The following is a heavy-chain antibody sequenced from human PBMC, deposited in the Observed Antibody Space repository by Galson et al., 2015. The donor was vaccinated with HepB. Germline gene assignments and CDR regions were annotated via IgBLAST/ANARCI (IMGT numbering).Heavy chain of an antibody. Sequence: SLRLSCAASGFTFSSFGMHWVRQAPGQGLEWAITIWFDGSKEYYSESVKGRFSVSRDNSQGTLFLDMKNVRLDDTGLYYCVRDQMGNYGFDYWGQGALVTVSS. CDR1: GFTFSSFG. CDR3: VRDQMGNYGFDY. V-gene: IGHV3-33*01. CDR2: IWFDGSKE. D-gene: IGHD3-22*01. J-gene: IGHJ4*02.